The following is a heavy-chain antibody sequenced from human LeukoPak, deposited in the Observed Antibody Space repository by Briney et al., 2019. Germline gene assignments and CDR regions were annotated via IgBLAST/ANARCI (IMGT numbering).Heavy chain of an antibody. CDR1: GGSFSGYY. CDR2: IDHSGST. CDR3: ARQRGYCSGGSCYGMFDY. D-gene: IGHD2-15*01. Sequence: SETLSLTCAVYGGSFSGYYWSWIRQPPGKGLEWIGEIDHSGSTNYNPSLKSRVTISVDTSKNQFSLKLSSVTAADTAVYYCARQRGYCSGGSCYGMFDYWGQGTLVTVSS. V-gene: IGHV4-34*01. J-gene: IGHJ4*02.